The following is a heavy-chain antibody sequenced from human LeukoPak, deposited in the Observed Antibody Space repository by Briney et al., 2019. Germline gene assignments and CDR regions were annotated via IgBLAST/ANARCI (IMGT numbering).Heavy chain of an antibody. V-gene: IGHV3-7*01. Sequence: GGSLRLSCVASGFTFSSYWMSWVRQAPGKGLEWVANIKQDGNEKNYVDSVKGRFTISRDNAKNSLYLQMDSLRAEDTALYYCTRGIPAAAYWGQGTLVTVSS. D-gene: IGHD6-13*01. CDR1: GFTFSSYW. CDR3: TRGIPAAAY. CDR2: IKQDGNEK. J-gene: IGHJ4*02.